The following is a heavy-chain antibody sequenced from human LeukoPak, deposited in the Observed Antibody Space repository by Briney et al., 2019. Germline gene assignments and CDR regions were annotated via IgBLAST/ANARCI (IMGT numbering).Heavy chain of an antibody. V-gene: IGHV1-2*02. Sequence: ASVKVSCKASGYTFTGYYMHWVRQAPGQGLEWMGWINPNSGGTNYAQKFQGRVTMTRDTSISTAYMELSRLRSDDTAVYYCARGYCSGGSCHHYYYYYMDVWGKGTTVTASS. CDR3: ARGYCSGGSCHHYYYYYMDV. J-gene: IGHJ6*03. D-gene: IGHD2-15*01. CDR1: GYTFTGYY. CDR2: INPNSGGT.